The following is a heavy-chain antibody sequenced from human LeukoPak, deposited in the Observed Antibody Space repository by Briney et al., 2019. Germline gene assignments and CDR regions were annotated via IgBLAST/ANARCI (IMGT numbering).Heavy chain of an antibody. V-gene: IGHV3-53*01. CDR3: AREEKDSSGWYILDY. Sequence: GGSLRLSCAASGFTVSSNYMSWVRQAPGKGLEWVSVIYSGGSTYYADSVKGRFTISRDNSKNTLYLQMNSLRAEDTAVYYCAREEKDSSGWYILDYWGQGTLVTVSS. D-gene: IGHD6-19*01. CDR1: GFTVSSNY. J-gene: IGHJ4*02. CDR2: IYSGGST.